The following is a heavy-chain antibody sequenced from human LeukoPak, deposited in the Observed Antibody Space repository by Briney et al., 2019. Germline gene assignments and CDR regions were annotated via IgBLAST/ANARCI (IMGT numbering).Heavy chain of an antibody. D-gene: IGHD5-18*01. J-gene: IGHJ4*02. V-gene: IGHV3-21*01. CDR2: ISSSSSYI. CDR3: VRGYSYGYPLYYFDY. CDR1: GFTFSSYS. Sequence: GGSLRLSCAASGFTFSSYSMNWVRQAPGKGLEWVSSISSSSSYIYYADSVKGRFIISRDNAKNSLYLQMNSLRAEDTAVYYCVRGYSYGYPLYYFDYWGQGTLVTVSS.